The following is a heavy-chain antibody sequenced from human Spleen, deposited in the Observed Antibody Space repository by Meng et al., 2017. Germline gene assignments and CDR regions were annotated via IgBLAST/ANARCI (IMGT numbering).Heavy chain of an antibody. Sequence: QVQLRGSGPATVQPVGTLSLTCAVSGDAITNHNWWAWVRQPPGKVLEWIGEIPHRGSSAYXXSLKSRVSMSIDKSKNQFSLKLTSVTAADTXVYYCLRGSGGSVWGQGTLVTVSS. CDR3: LRGSGGSV. V-gene: IGHV4-4*02. CDR2: IPHRGSS. D-gene: IGHD3-10*01. J-gene: IGHJ1*01. CDR1: GDAITNHNW.